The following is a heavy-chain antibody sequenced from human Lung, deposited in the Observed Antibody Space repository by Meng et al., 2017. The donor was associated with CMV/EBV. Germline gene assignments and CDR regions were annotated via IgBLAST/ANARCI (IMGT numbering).Heavy chain of an antibody. Sequence: ASXXVSXKASGYTFTSYDINWVRQATGQGLEWMGWMNPNSDNTGYAQKFQGRVTMTRNTSISTAYMELSSLRSEDTAVYYCARGNIVGATLDYWGQGTLVTVSS. CDR3: ARGNIVGATLDY. D-gene: IGHD1-26*01. J-gene: IGHJ4*02. V-gene: IGHV1-8*01. CDR1: GYTFTSYD. CDR2: MNPNSDNT.